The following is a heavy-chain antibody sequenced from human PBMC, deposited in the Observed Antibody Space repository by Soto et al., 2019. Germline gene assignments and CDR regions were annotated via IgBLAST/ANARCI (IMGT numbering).Heavy chain of an antibody. CDR2: IYYSGST. V-gene: IGHV4-59*08. J-gene: IGHJ4*02. D-gene: IGHD3-3*01. Sequence: PSETLSLTCTVSGGSISSYYWSWIRQPPGKGLEWIGYIYYSGSTNYNPSLKSRVTISVDTSKNQFSLKLSSVTAADTAVYYCARSVNYDFWSGPTNYFDYWGQGTLVTVPS. CDR3: ARSVNYDFWSGPTNYFDY. CDR1: GGSISSYY.